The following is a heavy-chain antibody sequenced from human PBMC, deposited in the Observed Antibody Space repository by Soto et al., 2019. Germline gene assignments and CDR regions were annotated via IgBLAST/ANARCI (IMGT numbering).Heavy chain of an antibody. CDR1: GGSISSGGYY. D-gene: IGHD2-15*01. Sequence: SETLSLTCTVSGGSISSGGYYWSWIRQHPGRGLEWIGYIYYNGNTYYNPSLKSRVTVSVDTSKNQFSLNVRSVTAADTAVYYCARCSLVVIPVPGLDPWGQGTLVTVSS. CDR3: ARCSLVVIPVPGLDP. V-gene: IGHV4-31*03. J-gene: IGHJ5*02. CDR2: IYYNGNT.